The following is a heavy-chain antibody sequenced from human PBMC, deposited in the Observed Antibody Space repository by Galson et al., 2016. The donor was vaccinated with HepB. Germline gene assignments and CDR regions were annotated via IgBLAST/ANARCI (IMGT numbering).Heavy chain of an antibody. V-gene: IGHV1-18*01. CDR1: NYTFSNYG. CDR2: ISVYSGNT. J-gene: IGHJ4*02. Sequence: SVKVSCKASNYTFSNYGVTWMRQAPGQGLEWMGWISVYSGNTNYAPKFQGRVTVTTDTSTNTAYMELRSLRPDDTAVYFCARAMRENPLSAHTYWGQGTLVTVSS. CDR3: ARAMRENPLSAHTY. D-gene: IGHD2/OR15-2a*01.